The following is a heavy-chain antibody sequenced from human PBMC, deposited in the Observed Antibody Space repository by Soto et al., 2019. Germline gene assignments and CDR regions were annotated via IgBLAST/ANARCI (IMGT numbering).Heavy chain of an antibody. J-gene: IGHJ4*02. Sequence: PGGSLRLSCEVSGFTFGDYWMHWVRQAPGKGLEWVSRVDSDGNGATYADSVRGRFTIFRDNAKNTLYLQITGLGVEDTAMYYCARGKYIGSYYFDSWGQGTPVTVSS. CDR2: VDSDGNGA. CDR1: GFTFGDYW. CDR3: ARGKYIGSYYFDS. V-gene: IGHV3-74*01. D-gene: IGHD1-26*01.